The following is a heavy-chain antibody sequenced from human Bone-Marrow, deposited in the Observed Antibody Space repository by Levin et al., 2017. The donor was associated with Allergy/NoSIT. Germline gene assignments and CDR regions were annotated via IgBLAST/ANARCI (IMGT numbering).Heavy chain of an antibody. CDR2: IYSGGST. CDR3: ARGLLVRYGSRSYYSRGMDV. J-gene: IGHJ6*02. V-gene: IGHV3-53*01. CDR1: GFTVSSNY. Sequence: GGSLRLSCAASGFTVSSNYMNWVRQAPGKGLEWVSVIYSGGSTLYADSVKGRFTISRDNSKNTLYLQMNSLRAEDTAVYYCARGLLVRYGSRSYYSRGMDVWGQGTTVTVSS. D-gene: IGHD3-10*01.